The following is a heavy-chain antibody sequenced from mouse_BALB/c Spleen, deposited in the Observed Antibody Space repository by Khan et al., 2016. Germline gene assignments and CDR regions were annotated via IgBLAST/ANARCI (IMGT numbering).Heavy chain of an antibody. Sequence: VQLQESGAELMKPGASVKISCKATGYTFSNYWIEWVKQRPGHGLEWIGDILPGNANSNYNENLKGKATLTADTSSNTAYMQLSSLTSEDSAVYYCARAWYSTDYWGQGTSVTVSS. CDR3: ARAWYSTDY. J-gene: IGHJ4*01. CDR1: GYTFSNYW. CDR2: ILPGNANS. V-gene: IGHV1-9*01.